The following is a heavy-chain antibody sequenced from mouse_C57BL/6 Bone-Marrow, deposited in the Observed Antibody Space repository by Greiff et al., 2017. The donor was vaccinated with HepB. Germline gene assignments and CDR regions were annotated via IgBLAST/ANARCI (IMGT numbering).Heavy chain of an antibody. D-gene: IGHD1-1*01. J-gene: IGHJ2*01. V-gene: IGHV5-17*01. Sequence: EVQVVESGGGLVKPGGSLKLSCAASGFTFSDYGMHWVRQAPEKGLEWVAYISSGSSTIYYADTVKGRFTISRDNAKNTLFLQMTSLRSEDTAMYYCARMWDYGSSYVDYWGQGTTLTVSS. CDR1: GFTFSDYG. CDR2: ISSGSSTI. CDR3: ARMWDYGSSYVDY.